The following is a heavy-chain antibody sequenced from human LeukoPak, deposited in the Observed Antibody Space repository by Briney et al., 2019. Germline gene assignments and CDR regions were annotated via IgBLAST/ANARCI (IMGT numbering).Heavy chain of an antibody. J-gene: IGHJ3*02. D-gene: IGHD1-7*01. Sequence: SETLSLTCAVSGGSMSSNNWWSWVRQPPGKGLEWIGEIFHSGSTNYNPSLKSRVTISVDTSKNQLSLKLSSVTAADTAVYYCARHGEKLELDAFDIWGQGTMVTVSS. CDR3: ARHGEKLELDAFDI. CDR1: GGSMSSNNW. V-gene: IGHV4-4*02. CDR2: IFHSGST.